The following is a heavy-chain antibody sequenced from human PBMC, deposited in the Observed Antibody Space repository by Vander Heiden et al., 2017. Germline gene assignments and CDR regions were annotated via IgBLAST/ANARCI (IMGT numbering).Heavy chain of an antibody. J-gene: IGHJ6*02. CDR2: ISSSSSTI. V-gene: IGHV3-48*02. Sequence: EVQRVESGGGLVQPGGSLRLCCAASGFTSSSYSMNWVRQAAGKGLEWVSYISSSSSTIYYADSVKGRFTISRDNAKNSLYLQMNSLRDEDTAVYYCARVSVVWFGELPHYGMDVWGQGTTVTVSS. CDR3: ARVSVVWFGELPHYGMDV. D-gene: IGHD3-10*01. CDR1: GFTSSSYS.